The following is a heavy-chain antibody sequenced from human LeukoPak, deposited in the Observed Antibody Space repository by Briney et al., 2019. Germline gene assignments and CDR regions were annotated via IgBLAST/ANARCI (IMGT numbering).Heavy chain of an antibody. CDR1: GYSFTNSW. CDR2: IYPGDSDT. D-gene: IGHD2-2*01. Sequence: GESLKISCKGSGYSFTNSWIGWVRQMPGKGLEWMGIIYPGDSDTTYSPSFQGQVTISADKSIGTAYLQWSSLKASDTAMYYCARRYCSSTSCDVSWFDPWGQGTLVTVSS. CDR3: ARRYCSSTSCDVSWFDP. J-gene: IGHJ5*02. V-gene: IGHV5-51*01.